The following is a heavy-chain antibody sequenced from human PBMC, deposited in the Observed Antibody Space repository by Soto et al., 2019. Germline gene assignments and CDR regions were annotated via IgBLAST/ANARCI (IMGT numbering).Heavy chain of an antibody. CDR2: ISAYNGNT. V-gene: IGHV1-18*01. CDR3: ARSPDYSNYERLFDY. J-gene: IGHJ4*02. Sequence: GASVKVSCTASGYTFTSYGISWVRQAPGQGLEWMGWISAYNGNTNYAQKLQGRVTMTTDTSTSTAYMELRSLRSDDTAVYYCARSPDYSNYERLFDYWGQGTLVTVSS. CDR1: GYTFTSYG. D-gene: IGHD4-4*01.